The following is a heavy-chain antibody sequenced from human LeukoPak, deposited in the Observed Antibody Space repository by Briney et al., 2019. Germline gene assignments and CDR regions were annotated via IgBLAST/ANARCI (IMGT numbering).Heavy chain of an antibody. V-gene: IGHV1-2*06. J-gene: IGHJ2*01. CDR2: IIPNSGDT. CDR3: ARGPYGDYGVGWYFDL. Sequence: ASVKVSCKTSGFTFTGYYMHWVRQAPGQGPEWMGRIIPNSGDTNCAKRFQGRVTMTRDTSISTAYMELSRLRSDDTAVYYCARGPYGDYGVGWYFDLWGRGTLVTVSS. D-gene: IGHD4-17*01. CDR1: GFTFTGYY.